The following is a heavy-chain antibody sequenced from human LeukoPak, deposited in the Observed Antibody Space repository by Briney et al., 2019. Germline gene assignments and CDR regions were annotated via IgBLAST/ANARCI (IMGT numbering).Heavy chain of an antibody. CDR1: GGSISSFY. Sequence: SETLSLTCTVSGGSISSFYWSWIPQPPGKGLEGLGNIDYSGRTKYNPSLMGRATLLKDAPKNQFSLKLSSVTAADTAVYYCARDRGSSWYPADEGFDYWGQGTLVTVSS. J-gene: IGHJ4*02. V-gene: IGHV4-59*01. CDR3: ARDRGSSWYPADEGFDY. D-gene: IGHD6-13*01. CDR2: IDYSGRT.